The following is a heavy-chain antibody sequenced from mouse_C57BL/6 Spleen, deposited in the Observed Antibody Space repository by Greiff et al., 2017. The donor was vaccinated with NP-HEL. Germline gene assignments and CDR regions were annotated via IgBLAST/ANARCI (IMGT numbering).Heavy chain of an antibody. D-gene: IGHD4-1*01. Sequence: EVQLQESGPELVKPGASVKISCKASGYSFTGYYMNWVKQSPEKSLEWIGEINPSTGGTTYNQKFKAKATLTVDKSSSTAYMQLKSLTSEDSAVYYCARFNWDGPLDYWGQGTTLTVSS. CDR1: GYSFTGYY. V-gene: IGHV1-42*01. J-gene: IGHJ2*01. CDR3: ARFNWDGPLDY. CDR2: INPSTGGT.